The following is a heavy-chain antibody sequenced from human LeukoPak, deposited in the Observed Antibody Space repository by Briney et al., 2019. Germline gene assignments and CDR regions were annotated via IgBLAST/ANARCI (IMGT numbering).Heavy chain of an antibody. Sequence: SETLSLTCAVYGGSFSGCYWSWIRQPPGKGLEWIGEINHSGSTNYNPSLKSRVTISVDTSKNQFSLKLSSVTAADTAVYYCASNSYSSGWYRSSWFDPWGQGTLVTVSS. CDR1: GGSFSGCY. V-gene: IGHV4-34*01. CDR2: INHSGST. D-gene: IGHD6-19*01. J-gene: IGHJ5*02. CDR3: ASNSYSSGWYRSSWFDP.